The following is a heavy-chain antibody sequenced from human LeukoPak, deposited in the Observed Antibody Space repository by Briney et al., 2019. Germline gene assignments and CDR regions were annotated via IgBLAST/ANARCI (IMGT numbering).Heavy chain of an antibody. Sequence: PGGSLRLSCAASGFTFSNYGIHWVRQAPGKGLEWVAFIRFDGTDKYYADSVKGRFTISRDNAKNSLYLQMNGLRAEDTAVYYCANLTPDIYSGYEEFDYWGQGTLVTVSS. CDR2: IRFDGTDK. V-gene: IGHV3-30*02. CDR3: ANLTPDIYSGYEEFDY. CDR1: GFTFSNYG. J-gene: IGHJ4*02. D-gene: IGHD5-12*01.